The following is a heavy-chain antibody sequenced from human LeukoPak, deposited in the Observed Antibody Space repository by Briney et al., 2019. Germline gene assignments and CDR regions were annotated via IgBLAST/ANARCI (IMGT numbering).Heavy chain of an antibody. J-gene: IGHJ2*01. CDR1: GGSISSSSYY. CDR2: IYYSGST. D-gene: IGHD1-26*01. V-gene: IGHV4-39*07. Sequence: PSETLSLTCTVSGGSISSSSYYWGWIRQPPGKGLEWIGTIYYSGSTYYNPSLKSRVTISVDTSKNQFSLKLSSVTAADTAVYYCARGGSSYARFFDLWGRGTLVTVSS. CDR3: ARGGSSYARFFDL.